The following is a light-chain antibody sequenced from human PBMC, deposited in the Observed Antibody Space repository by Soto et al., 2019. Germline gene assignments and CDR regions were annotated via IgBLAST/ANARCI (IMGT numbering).Light chain of an antibody. CDR3: QQAHSFPPT. CDR2: GAS. J-gene: IGKJ1*01. Sequence: DIQMTQSPSSVSVSIGDRVTITCRASQGISSWLAWYQQKPGKAPKLLIYGASILQNGVPSRFSGSGSGTDFTLTITSLQPEDFATYYCQQAHSFPPTFGQGTRVEIK. V-gene: IGKV1-12*01. CDR1: QGISSW.